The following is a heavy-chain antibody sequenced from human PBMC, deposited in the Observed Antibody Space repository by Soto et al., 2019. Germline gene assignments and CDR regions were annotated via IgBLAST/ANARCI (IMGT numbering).Heavy chain of an antibody. D-gene: IGHD3-22*01. J-gene: IGHJ3*02. CDR1: GFTFSTYA. Sequence: GGSLRLSCAASGFTFSTYAMTWVRQAPGKGLEWVSSLSGKGGETYYADSVKGRFTISRDNSKNTLSLQMNSLRAEDTALYYCAKRFGSGYYSAFDIWGQGTMVTVSS. CDR3: AKRFGSGYYSAFDI. CDR2: LSGKGGET. V-gene: IGHV3-23*01.